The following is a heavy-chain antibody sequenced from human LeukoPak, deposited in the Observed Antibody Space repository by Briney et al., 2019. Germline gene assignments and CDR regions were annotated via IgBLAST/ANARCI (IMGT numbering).Heavy chain of an antibody. CDR3: ARGAAVTTGLGWFDP. CDR1: GGSISSYY. Sequence: PSETLSLTCTVSGGSISSYYWSWIRQHPGKGLEWIGYIYYSGSTYYNPSLKSRVTISVDTSKNQFSLKLSSVTAADTAVYYCARGAAVTTGLGWFDPWGQGTLVTVSS. J-gene: IGHJ5*02. D-gene: IGHD4-17*01. CDR2: IYYSGST. V-gene: IGHV4-59*06.